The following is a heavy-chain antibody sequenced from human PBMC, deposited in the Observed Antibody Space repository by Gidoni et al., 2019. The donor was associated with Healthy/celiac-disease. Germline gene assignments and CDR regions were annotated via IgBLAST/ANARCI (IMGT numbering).Heavy chain of an antibody. CDR1: GGSISSYY. CDR3: ARGVGATHWYFDL. V-gene: IGHV4-59*01. CDR2: IYYSGDT. D-gene: IGHD1-26*01. J-gene: IGHJ2*01. Sequence: QVQLQESGPGLVKPSETLSLTCTVSGGSISSYYWSWIRQPPGKGLEWSGYIYYSGDTNYNPSHKSRVPISLETSKNQFSLNLSSVTAADTAVYYCARGVGATHWYFDLWGRGTLVTVSS.